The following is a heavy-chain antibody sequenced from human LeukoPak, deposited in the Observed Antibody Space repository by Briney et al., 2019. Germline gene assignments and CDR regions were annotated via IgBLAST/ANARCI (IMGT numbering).Heavy chain of an antibody. CDR1: GFTFSSYA. Sequence: GGSLRLSCAASGFTFSSYAMGWVRQAPGKGLEWVSAISGSGGSTYYADSVKGRFTISRDNSKNTLYLQMNSLRAEDTAVYYCAKDPSFDSSGYANDAFDIWGQGTMVTVSS. J-gene: IGHJ3*02. CDR3: AKDPSFDSSGYANDAFDI. V-gene: IGHV3-23*01. D-gene: IGHD3-22*01. CDR2: ISGSGGST.